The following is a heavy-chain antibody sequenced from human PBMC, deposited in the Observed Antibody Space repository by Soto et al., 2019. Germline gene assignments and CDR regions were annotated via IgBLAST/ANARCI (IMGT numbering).Heavy chain of an antibody. CDR2: ISANAGTT. CDR3: AKDIVVIPAVGGDAFDV. Sequence: EVQLLESGGGWVQPGESLRLSCAASGFTFSNYAMSWVRQAPGKGLEWVSSISANAGTTHYADSVKGRFTISRDNSKNTLYLQMNGLRAEDTAIYYCAKDIVVIPAVGGDAFDVWGQGTMVTVSS. CDR1: GFTFSNYA. J-gene: IGHJ3*01. V-gene: IGHV3-23*01. D-gene: IGHD2-2*01.